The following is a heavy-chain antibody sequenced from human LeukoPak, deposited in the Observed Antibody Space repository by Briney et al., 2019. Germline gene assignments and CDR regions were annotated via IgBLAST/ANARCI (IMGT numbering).Heavy chain of an antibody. CDR2: IFYNGNT. Sequence: SETLSLTCAVSGGSISSYYWSWIRQPPGKGLEWIGYIFYNGNTNYNPSLRSRVTMSLDASKNQFSLKLTSVTAADTAVYYCVRDGAYGSGSYYPFDYWGQGTLVTVSS. CDR1: GGSISSYY. V-gene: IGHV4-59*01. D-gene: IGHD3-10*01. J-gene: IGHJ4*02. CDR3: VRDGAYGSGSYYPFDY.